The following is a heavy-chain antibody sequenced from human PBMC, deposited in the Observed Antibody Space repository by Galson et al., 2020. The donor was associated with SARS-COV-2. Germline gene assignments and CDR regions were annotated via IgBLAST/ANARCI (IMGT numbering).Heavy chain of an antibody. CDR3: GRDGGGGLDLFDY. CDR1: GDSVSSNSAA. D-gene: IGHD3-16*01. Sequence: SETLSLTCAISGDSVSSNSAAWNWIRQSQSRGLEWLGRTYYRTKWYNDYAVPVKRRITINADTSKHQCPLQLTSVTPEDTAVYYCGRDGGGGLDLFDYGGQGSLVTVSS. J-gene: IGHJ4*02. V-gene: IGHV6-1*01. CDR2: TYYRTKWYN.